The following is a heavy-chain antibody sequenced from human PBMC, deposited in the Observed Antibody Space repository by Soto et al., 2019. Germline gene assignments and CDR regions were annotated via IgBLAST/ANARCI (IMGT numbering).Heavy chain of an antibody. J-gene: IGHJ5*02. CDR3: AREGSQYYYGSGSENWFDP. CDR2: IYTSGST. CDR1: GGSISSYY. Sequence: SETLSLTCTVSGGSISSYYWSWIRQPAGKGLEWIGRIYTSGSTNYNPSLKSRVTMSVDTSKNQFSLKLSSVTAADTAVYYCAREGSQYYYGSGSENWFDPWGQGTLVTVSS. V-gene: IGHV4-4*07. D-gene: IGHD3-10*01.